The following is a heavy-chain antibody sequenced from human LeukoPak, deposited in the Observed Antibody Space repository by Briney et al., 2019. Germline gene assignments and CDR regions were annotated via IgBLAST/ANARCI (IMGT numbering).Heavy chain of an antibody. J-gene: IGHJ6*02. CDR3: GGGSYPNHYYYGMDV. D-gene: IGHD2-15*01. CDR1: GGSISSGGYY. V-gene: IGHV4-31*03. CDR2: IYYSGST. Sequence: NPSETLSLTCTVSGGSISSGGYYWSWIRQHPGKGLEWIGYIYYSGSTYYNPSPKSRVTISVDTSKNQFSLKLSSVTAADTAVYYCGGGSYPNHYYYGMDVWGQGTTVTVSS.